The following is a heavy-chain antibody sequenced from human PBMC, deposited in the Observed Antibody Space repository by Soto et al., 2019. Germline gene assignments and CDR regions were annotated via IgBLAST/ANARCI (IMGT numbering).Heavy chain of an antibody. V-gene: IGHV3-74*01. J-gene: IGHJ3*01. CDR3: ARAVYPPRAFDV. Sequence: GGSLRLSCAASGFTFSTYWIHWVRQAPGKGLVWVSRINHDGSGTDYADSVKGRFTVSRDNAKNTLYLQMNSLRAEDTAVYYCARAVYPPRAFDVWGQGTMVTVSS. CDR2: INHDGSGT. D-gene: IGHD3-16*01. CDR1: GFTFSTYW.